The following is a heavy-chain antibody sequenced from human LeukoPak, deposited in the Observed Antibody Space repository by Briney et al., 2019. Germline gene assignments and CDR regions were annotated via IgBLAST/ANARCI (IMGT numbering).Heavy chain of an antibody. J-gene: IGHJ3*02. CDR1: GFTFSSYE. V-gene: IGHV3-48*03. CDR2: ISSSGSSI. D-gene: IGHD2-21*01. CDR3: ARDCEPDAFDI. Sequence: GGSLRLSCETSGFTFSSYEMNWVRQTPGKGLEWVSYISSSGSSISYADSVKGRFTISRDNAKNSLYLQMNSLRAEDTAIYYCARDCEPDAFDIWGQGTMVTVSS.